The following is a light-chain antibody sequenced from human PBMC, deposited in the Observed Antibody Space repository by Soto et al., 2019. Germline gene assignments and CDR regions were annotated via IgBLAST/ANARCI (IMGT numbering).Light chain of an antibody. J-gene: IGKJ1*01. Sequence: DIQMTHSPSSRAASLGDRVTITCRASQSISSYLNWYQKKPGKAPKVLIHAASRLQSGAPSRFSGSGSGTDFTLTITSLQPEDFATYYCQQSYSTPRTFGQGTKVEIK. CDR3: QQSYSTPRT. CDR2: AAS. V-gene: IGKV1-39*01. CDR1: QSISSY.